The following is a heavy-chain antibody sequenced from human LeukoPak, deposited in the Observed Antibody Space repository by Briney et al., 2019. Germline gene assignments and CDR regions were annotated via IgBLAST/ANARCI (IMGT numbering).Heavy chain of an antibody. CDR2: IYYSGST. J-gene: IGHJ4*02. CDR1: GGSISSYY. CDR3: AAGTDIVVTIFDY. V-gene: IGHV4-59*01. D-gene: IGHD5-12*01. Sequence: PSETLSLTCTVSGGSISSYYWSWIRQPPGKGLEWIGYIYYSGSTNYNPSLKSRVTISVDTSKNQFSLKLSSVTAADTAVYYCAAGTDIVVTIFDYWGQGTLVTVSS.